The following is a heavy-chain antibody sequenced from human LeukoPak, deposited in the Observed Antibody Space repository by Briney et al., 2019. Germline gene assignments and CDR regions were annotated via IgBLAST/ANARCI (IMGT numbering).Heavy chain of an antibody. D-gene: IGHD3-10*01. Sequence: SETLSLTCTVSRGSISSFYWSWIRQPAGKGLEWIGRIFTSGSTNYNPSLKNRVTMSVDTSNNQFSLKLSSVTAADTAVYYCARDRTPYYYGSGSYLYYYMDVWGKGTTVTISS. CDR1: RGSISSFY. CDR3: ARDRTPYYYGSGSYLYYYMDV. J-gene: IGHJ6*03. CDR2: IFTSGST. V-gene: IGHV4-4*07.